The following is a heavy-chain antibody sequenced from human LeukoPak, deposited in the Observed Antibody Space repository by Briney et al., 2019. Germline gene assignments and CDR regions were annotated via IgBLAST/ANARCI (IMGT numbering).Heavy chain of an antibody. J-gene: IGHJ3*02. CDR3: ARRPIAVAESDAFDI. V-gene: IGHV4-59*12. CDR1: GGSISSYY. Sequence: SETLSLTCTISGGSISSYYWTWIRQPPGKGLEWIGYIYYSGSTSYNPSLKSRVTMSVDTSKNQFSLKLSSVTAADTAVYYCARRPIAVAESDAFDIWGQGTMVTVSS. CDR2: IYYSGST. D-gene: IGHD6-19*01.